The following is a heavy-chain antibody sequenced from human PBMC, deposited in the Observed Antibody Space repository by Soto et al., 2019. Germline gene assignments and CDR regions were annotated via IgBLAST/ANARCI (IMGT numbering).Heavy chain of an antibody. CDR2: IKSKTDGGTT. D-gene: IGHD3-10*01. J-gene: IGHJ4*02. Sequence: EVQLVESGGGLVKPGGSLRLSCAASGFTFSNAWMNWVRQAPGKGLEWVGRIKSKTDGGTTDYAAPVKGRFTISRDDSKNTLYLQMNSLKTEDTAVYYCTTDRRGGWRSGSYYDFDYWGQGTLVTVSS. CDR3: TTDRRGGWRSGSYYDFDY. CDR1: GFTFSNAW. V-gene: IGHV3-15*07.